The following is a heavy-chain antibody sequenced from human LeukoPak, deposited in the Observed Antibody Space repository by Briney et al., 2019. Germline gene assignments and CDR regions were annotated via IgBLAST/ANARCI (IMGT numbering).Heavy chain of an antibody. J-gene: IGHJ4*02. Sequence: ASMKVSCKASGYTFTSYYMHWVRQAPGQGLEWMGIINPSGGSTSYAQKFQGRVTMTRDMSTSTVYMELSSLRSEDTAVYYCARVMAAAGAGFDYWGQGTLVTVSS. CDR1: GYTFTSYY. D-gene: IGHD6-13*01. CDR2: INPSGGST. V-gene: IGHV1-46*01. CDR3: ARVMAAAGAGFDY.